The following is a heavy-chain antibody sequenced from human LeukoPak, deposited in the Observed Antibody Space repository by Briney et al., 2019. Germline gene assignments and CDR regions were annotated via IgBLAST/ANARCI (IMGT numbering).Heavy chain of an antibody. CDR3: AKAYRPFDDTASMDV. CDR2: ISGTGGNT. CDR1: GFTFSDYA. D-gene: IGHD3-9*01. J-gene: IGHJ6*02. Sequence: PGGSLRLSCAASGFTFSDYAMTWVGQAPGKGREWVSAISGTGGNTFYVDSVKGRFTISRDKSRNTLYLQMNSLRVEDTALYYCAKAYRPFDDTASMDVWGQGTTVTVSS. V-gene: IGHV3-23*01.